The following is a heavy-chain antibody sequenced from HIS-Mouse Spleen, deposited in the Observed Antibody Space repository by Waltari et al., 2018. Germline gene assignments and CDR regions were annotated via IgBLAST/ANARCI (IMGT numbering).Heavy chain of an antibody. Sequence: QVQLQESGPGLVKPSETLSLTCTVSGYSISLGYHWGWIRQPPGKGLEWIGSIYHSGSTYYNPSLKSRVTISVDTSKNQFSLKLSSVTAADTAVYYCARVKTWGQGTLVTVSS. CDR3: ARVKT. V-gene: IGHV4-38-2*02. J-gene: IGHJ5*02. CDR1: GYSISLGYH. CDR2: IYHSGST.